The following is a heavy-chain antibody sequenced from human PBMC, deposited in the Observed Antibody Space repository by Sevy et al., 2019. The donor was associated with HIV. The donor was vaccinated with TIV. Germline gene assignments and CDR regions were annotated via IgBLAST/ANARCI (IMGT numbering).Heavy chain of an antibody. J-gene: IGHJ4*02. CDR1: GGSVSSSGYY. Sequence: SETLSLTCIVSGGSVSSSGYYWGWIRQPPGKGLEWIGNVYYSGSADYNPSLKSRATISVDTSKNQFSLKVKSVTAADTAVYYCARQGGIVDRAFDFWGQGTLVTVSS. D-gene: IGHD2-21*01. CDR3: ARQGGIVDRAFDF. CDR2: VYYSGSA. V-gene: IGHV4-39*01.